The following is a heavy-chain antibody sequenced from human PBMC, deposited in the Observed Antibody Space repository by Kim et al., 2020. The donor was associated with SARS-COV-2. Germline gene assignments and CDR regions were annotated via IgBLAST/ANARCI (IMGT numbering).Heavy chain of an antibody. Sequence: ASVKVSCKASGYTFTSYGISWVRQAPGQGLEWMGWISAYNGNTNYAQKLQGRVTMTTDTSTSTAYMELRSLRSDDTAVYYCARTTIAAAGTSRAGFDYWGQGTLVTVSS. CDR2: ISAYNGNT. CDR1: GYTFTSYG. V-gene: IGHV1-18*01. CDR3: ARTTIAAAGTSRAGFDY. D-gene: IGHD6-13*01. J-gene: IGHJ4*02.